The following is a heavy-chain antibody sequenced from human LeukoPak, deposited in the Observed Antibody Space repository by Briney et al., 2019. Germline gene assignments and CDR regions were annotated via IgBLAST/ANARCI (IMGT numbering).Heavy chain of an antibody. Sequence: GESLKIPCQASGYDFSTDWLGWGRQLAGEGLEWMGAIFPDDSDTKYNPSFQGQVTISVDKSISTGYLQWSSLNASDTAMYYSARHIPSTGPGEYYMDVWGRGTMVIVS. CDR3: ARHIPSTGPGEYYMDV. J-gene: IGHJ6*04. D-gene: IGHD2/OR15-2a*01. CDR1: GYDFSTDW. V-gene: IGHV5-51*01. CDR2: IFPDDSDT.